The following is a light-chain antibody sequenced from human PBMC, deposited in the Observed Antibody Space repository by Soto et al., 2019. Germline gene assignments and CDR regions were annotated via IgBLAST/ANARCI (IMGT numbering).Light chain of an antibody. V-gene: IGKV1-5*01. CDR3: QQYNSYPYT. J-gene: IGKJ2*01. CDR1: QSISSW. Sequence: DIQMTQSPFTLSASVGDRVTITCRASQSISSWLAWYQQKPGKAPKLLIYDASSLESGVPSRFSGSGSGTEFTLTISSLQPDDFATYYCQQYNSYPYTFGQWTKLEIK. CDR2: DAS.